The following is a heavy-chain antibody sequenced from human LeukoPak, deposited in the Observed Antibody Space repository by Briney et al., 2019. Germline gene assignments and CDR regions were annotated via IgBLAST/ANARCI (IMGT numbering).Heavy chain of an antibody. V-gene: IGHV3-11*01. D-gene: IGHD1-26*01. CDR1: GFTFSDYY. CDR3: ARSAVGATLH. CDR2: ISSSGNTR. Sequence: GGSLRLSCAASGFTFSDYYMSWIRQDPGKGLEWVSHISSSGNTRYYADSVKGRFTISRDNAKNSLYLQMNSLRAEDTAVYYCARSAVGATLHWGQGTLVTVSS. J-gene: IGHJ4*02.